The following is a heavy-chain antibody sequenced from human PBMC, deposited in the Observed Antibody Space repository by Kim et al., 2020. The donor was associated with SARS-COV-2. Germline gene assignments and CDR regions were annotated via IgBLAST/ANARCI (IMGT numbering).Heavy chain of an antibody. CDR3: ARDFTKYYYGMDV. CDR2: IWYDGSNK. D-gene: IGHD2-8*01. V-gene: IGHV3-33*01. J-gene: IGHJ6*02. CDR1: GFTFSNYG. Sequence: GGSLRLSCAVSGFTFSNYGMHWVRQAPGKGLEWVAVIWYDGSNKYYAESVRGRFTISRDNSKNTLYLQMNSLRAEDTAVYYCARDFTKYYYGMDVWGQGTTVTVSS.